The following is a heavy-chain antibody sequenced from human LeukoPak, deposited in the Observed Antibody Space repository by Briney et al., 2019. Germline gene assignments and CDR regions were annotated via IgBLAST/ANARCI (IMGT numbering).Heavy chain of an antibody. CDR3: ARGSKEKVVVPAANDYYYYMDV. CDR1: GFTVSSNY. CDR2: IYSSGST. D-gene: IGHD2-2*01. V-gene: IGHV3-66*03. Sequence: GGSLRLSCAASGFTVSSNYMSWVRQAPGKGLEWVSVIYSSGSTYYADSVKGRFTISRDNSKNTLHLQMNSLRAEDTAVYYCARGSKEKVVVPAANDYYYYMDVWGKGTTVTVSS. J-gene: IGHJ6*03.